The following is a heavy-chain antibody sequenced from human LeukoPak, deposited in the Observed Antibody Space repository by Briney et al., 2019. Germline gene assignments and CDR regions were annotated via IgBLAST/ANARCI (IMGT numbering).Heavy chain of an antibody. V-gene: IGHV1-18*01. J-gene: IGHJ4*02. D-gene: IGHD2-2*01. CDR2: ISAYNGNT. CDR3: ARSGYCSSTSCSVPNDY. CDR1: GYTFTSYG. Sequence: ASVKVSCKASGYTFTSYGISWVRQAPGQGLEWMGWISAYNGNTDYAQKLQGRVTMTTDTSTSTAYMELRSLRSDDTAAYYCARSGYCSSTSCSVPNDYWGQGTLVTVSS.